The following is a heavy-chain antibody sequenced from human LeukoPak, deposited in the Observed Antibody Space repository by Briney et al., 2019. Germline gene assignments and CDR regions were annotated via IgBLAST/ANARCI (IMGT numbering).Heavy chain of an antibody. V-gene: IGHV4-59*12. Sequence: PSETLSLTCTVSGGSMSSYYWSWIRQPPGKGLEWIAYIYYSGKTNYNPSLKSRVTISVDTSKNQFSLKLSSVTAADTAVYYCARDEYYYDSSGYSNWFDPWGQGTLVTVSS. CDR2: IYYSGKT. CDR1: GGSMSSYY. J-gene: IGHJ5*02. CDR3: ARDEYYYDSSGYSNWFDP. D-gene: IGHD3-22*01.